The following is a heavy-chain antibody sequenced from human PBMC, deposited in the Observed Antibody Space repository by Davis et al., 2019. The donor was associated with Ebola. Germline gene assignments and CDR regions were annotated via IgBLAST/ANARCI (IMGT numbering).Heavy chain of an antibody. V-gene: IGHV3-74*01. CDR3: AKESTGAFDI. D-gene: IGHD2-8*02. CDR1: GFTFDDYG. CDR2: INSDGSST. Sequence: GESLKISCAASGFTFDDYGMSWVRQAPGKGLVWVSRINSDGSSTSYAGSVKGRFTISRDNAKNTLYLQMNSLRAEDTAVYYCAKESTGAFDIWGQGTMVTVSS. J-gene: IGHJ3*02.